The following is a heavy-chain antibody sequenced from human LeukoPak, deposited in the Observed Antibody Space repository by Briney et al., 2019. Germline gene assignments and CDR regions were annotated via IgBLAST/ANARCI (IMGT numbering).Heavy chain of an antibody. Sequence: GGSLRLSCAASGFTFRSYGMHWVRQAPGKGLEWVSAISGSGGSTYYADSVKGRFTISRDNSKNTLYLQMNSLRAEDTAVYYCAKDGEIFDYWGQGTLVTVSS. D-gene: IGHD7-27*01. CDR2: ISGSGGST. V-gene: IGHV3-23*01. CDR1: GFTFRSYG. CDR3: AKDGEIFDY. J-gene: IGHJ4*02.